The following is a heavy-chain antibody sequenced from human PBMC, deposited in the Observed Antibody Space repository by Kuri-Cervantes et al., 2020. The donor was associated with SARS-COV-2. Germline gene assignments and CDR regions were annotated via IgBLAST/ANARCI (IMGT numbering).Heavy chain of an antibody. Sequence: ASVKVSCKTSGHTFTAYYMHWVRQAPGQGLEWMGWINPNSGGTNYVQKFQGRVTMTRDTSISTAYMELTRLRSDDTAVYYCARGSSGYCYVWGQGTLVTVSS. V-gene: IGHV1-2*02. CDR3: ARGSSGYCYV. CDR2: INPNSGGT. J-gene: IGHJ4*02. D-gene: IGHD3-22*01. CDR1: GHTFTAYY.